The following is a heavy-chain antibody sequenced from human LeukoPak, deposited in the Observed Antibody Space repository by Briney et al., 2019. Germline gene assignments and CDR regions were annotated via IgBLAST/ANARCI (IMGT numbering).Heavy chain of an antibody. D-gene: IGHD2-2*01. J-gene: IGHJ3*02. CDR1: GGSISSYY. CDR2: IYYSGST. V-gene: IGHV4-59*01. Sequence: SETLSLTCTVSGGSISSYYWSWIRQPPGKGLGWIGYIYYSGSTNYNPSLKSRVTISVDTSKNQFSLKLSSVTAADTAVYYCAREGGYCSSTSCYGDAFDIWGQGTMVTVSS. CDR3: AREGGYCSSTSCYGDAFDI.